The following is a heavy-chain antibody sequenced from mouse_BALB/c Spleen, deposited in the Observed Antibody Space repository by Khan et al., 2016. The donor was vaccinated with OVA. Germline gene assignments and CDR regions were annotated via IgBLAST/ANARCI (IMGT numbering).Heavy chain of an antibody. D-gene: IGHD1-1*01. Sequence: QVQLQQSGAELAKPGASVKMSCKASGYTFTTYWIHWVKQRPGQGLVWVGYINPSTGYTEYNQKFKDKATLTADKSSSTAYMQLSSLTSEDSAVYYSARTTTVTYRFAYWGQGTLVTVSA. CDR2: INPSTGYT. V-gene: IGHV1-7*01. CDR3: ARTTTVTYRFAY. J-gene: IGHJ3*01. CDR1: GYTFTTYW.